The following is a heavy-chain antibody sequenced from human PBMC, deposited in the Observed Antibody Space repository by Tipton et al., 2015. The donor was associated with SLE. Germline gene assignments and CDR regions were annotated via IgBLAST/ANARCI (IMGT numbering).Heavy chain of an antibody. V-gene: IGHV4-59*01. CDR3: ARALGYNYSYDYFDY. CDR1: GGSISTYY. D-gene: IGHD5-18*01. CDR2: IYYSGST. Sequence: TPSLTCTVSGGSISTYYWNWIRQPPGKGLEWIGYIYYSGSTNYNPSLKSRVTISVDPSKNQFSLKLSSVTAADTAVYYCARALGYNYSYDYFDYWGQGTLVTVSS. J-gene: IGHJ4*02.